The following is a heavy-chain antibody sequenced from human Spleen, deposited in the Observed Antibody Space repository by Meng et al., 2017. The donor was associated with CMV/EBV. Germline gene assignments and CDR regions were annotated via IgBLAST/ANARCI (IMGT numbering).Heavy chain of an antibody. V-gene: IGHV1-2*02. CDR1: GYTFTSYD. J-gene: IGHJ4*02. CDR2: INPNSGGT. D-gene: IGHD7-27*01. Sequence: ASVKVSCKASGYTFTSYDINWVRQAAGQGLEWMGWINPNSGGTNYAQKFQGRVTMTRDTSISTAYMELSRLRSDDTAVYYCARDNNWGPDYWGQGTLVTVSS. CDR3: ARDNNWGPDY.